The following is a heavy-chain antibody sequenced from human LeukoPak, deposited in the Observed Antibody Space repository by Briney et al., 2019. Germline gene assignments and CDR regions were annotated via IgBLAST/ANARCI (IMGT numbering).Heavy chain of an antibody. Sequence: SETLSLTCAVYGGTFSGYYWSWIRQPPGKGLEWIGEINHSGSTNYNPSLKSRVTISVDTSKNQFSLKLSSVTAADTAVYYCARGYSGYDPFDYWGQGTLVTVSS. CDR3: ARGYSGYDPFDY. CDR1: GGTFSGYY. D-gene: IGHD5-12*01. V-gene: IGHV4-34*01. CDR2: INHSGST. J-gene: IGHJ4*02.